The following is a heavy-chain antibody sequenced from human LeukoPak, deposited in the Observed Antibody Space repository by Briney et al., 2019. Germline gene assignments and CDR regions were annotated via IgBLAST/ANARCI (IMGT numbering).Heavy chain of an antibody. CDR1: GFSFSSYS. CDR3: AREGSHYDSSGKGYFDL. CDR2: ISTNSAYI. Sequence: GGSLRLSCAASGFSFSSYSMHWVRLAPGKGLEWVSSISTNSAYIYYADSVKGRFTISRDNAKNSLYLQMNSLRADDTAVYYCAREGSHYDSSGKGYFDLWGRGTLVTVSS. D-gene: IGHD3-22*01. V-gene: IGHV3-21*01. J-gene: IGHJ2*01.